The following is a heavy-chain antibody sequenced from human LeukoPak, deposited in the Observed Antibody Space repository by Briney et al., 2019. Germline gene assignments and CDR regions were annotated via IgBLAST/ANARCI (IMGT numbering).Heavy chain of an antibody. CDR2: ISGSGGST. V-gene: IGHV3-23*01. D-gene: IGHD2-15*01. CDR3: AKDYCSGGSCYSGADY. CDR1: GFTFSSYA. Sequence: PGGSLRLSCTASGFTFSSYAMSWVRQAPGKGLEWVSGISGSGGSTYYAGSVKGRFTISRDNSKNTVYLQMNSLRAEDTAVYYCAKDYCSGGSCYSGADYWGQGTLVTVSS. J-gene: IGHJ4*02.